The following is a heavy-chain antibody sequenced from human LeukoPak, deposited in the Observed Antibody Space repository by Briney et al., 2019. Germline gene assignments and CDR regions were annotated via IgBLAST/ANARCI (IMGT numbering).Heavy chain of an antibody. V-gene: IGHV5-51*01. Sequence: GESLKISFKASAYSFTNHWFAWVRQMPGKGLEWMGIIYPGDSDTRYSPSFQGQVTISADKSISTAYLQWSSLKASDTAMYYCARRSYYYYGMDVWGQGTTVTVSS. D-gene: IGHD2-15*01. CDR3: ARRSYYYYGMDV. CDR1: AYSFTNHW. CDR2: IYPGDSDT. J-gene: IGHJ6*02.